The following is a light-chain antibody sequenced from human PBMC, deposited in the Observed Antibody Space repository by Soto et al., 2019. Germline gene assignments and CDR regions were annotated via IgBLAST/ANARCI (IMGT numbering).Light chain of an antibody. Sequence: QSALTQPASVSGSPGQSITISCTGTSSDVGAYNHVSWYQQHPGKAPKLMIYDVSNRPSGVSNRFSGSKSGNTASLLISGLQAEDEGDYSCSSFTTSNTVVFGGGTPLTVL. CDR1: SSDVGAYNH. CDR2: DVS. CDR3: SSFTTSNTVV. J-gene: IGLJ2*01. V-gene: IGLV2-14*03.